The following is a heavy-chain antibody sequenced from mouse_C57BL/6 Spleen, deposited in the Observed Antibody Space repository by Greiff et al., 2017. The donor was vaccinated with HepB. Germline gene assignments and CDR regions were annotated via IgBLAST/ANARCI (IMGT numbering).Heavy chain of an antibody. CDR2: ISDGGSYT. V-gene: IGHV5-4*03. Sequence: EVKLMESGGGLVKPGGSLKLSCAASGFTFSSYAMSWVRQTPEKRLEWVATISDGGSYTYYPDNVKGRFTISRDNAKNNLYLQMSQLKSEDTALYYCARAPICYYGSSCQDYFDYWGQGTTLTVSS. J-gene: IGHJ2*01. CDR3: ARAPICYYGSSCQDYFDY. CDR1: GFTFSSYA. D-gene: IGHD1-1*01.